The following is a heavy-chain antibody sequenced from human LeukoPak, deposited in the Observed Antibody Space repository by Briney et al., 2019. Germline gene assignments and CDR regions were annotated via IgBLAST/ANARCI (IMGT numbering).Heavy chain of an antibody. CDR2: VSYSGTP. Sequence: PSQTLSLTCTVSGYSINNYYWGWIRQPPGKGLEWSGYVSYSGTPDYNPSLKSRVTISLDTSRNQFSLQLSSVTAADTAEYYCARQKWDRLTYYYYGMDVWGQGTTVTVSS. V-gene: IGHV4-59*08. CDR1: GYSINNYY. J-gene: IGHJ6*02. CDR3: ARQKWDRLTYYYYGMDV. D-gene: IGHD1-26*01.